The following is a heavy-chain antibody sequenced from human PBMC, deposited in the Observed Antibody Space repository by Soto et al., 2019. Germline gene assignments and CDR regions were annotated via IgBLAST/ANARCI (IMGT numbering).Heavy chain of an antibody. CDR2: ISGSGGST. Sequence: WWSLRLSCSASVFTFSSYAMSWVRQAPGMGLEWVSAISGSGGSTYYADSVKGRFTISRDNSKNTLYLQMNSLRAEDTAVYYCAKDRYSYGYQYFDYWGQGTLVTVSS. CDR1: VFTFSSYA. D-gene: IGHD5-18*01. V-gene: IGHV3-23*01. CDR3: AKDRYSYGYQYFDY. J-gene: IGHJ4*02.